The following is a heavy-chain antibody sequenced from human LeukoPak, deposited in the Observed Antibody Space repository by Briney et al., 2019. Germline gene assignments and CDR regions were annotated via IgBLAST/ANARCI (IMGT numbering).Heavy chain of an antibody. Sequence: ASVKVSCKASGYTFTIYGISWVRQAPGQGLEWTGGIIPIFGTANYAQKFQGRVTITADESTSTAYMELRSLRSDDTAVYYCARRYCSSTSCYKYYYYGMDVWGQGTTVTVSS. V-gene: IGHV1-69*13. CDR3: ARRYCSSTSCYKYYYYGMDV. D-gene: IGHD2-2*02. CDR1: GYTFTIYG. J-gene: IGHJ6*02. CDR2: IIPIFGTA.